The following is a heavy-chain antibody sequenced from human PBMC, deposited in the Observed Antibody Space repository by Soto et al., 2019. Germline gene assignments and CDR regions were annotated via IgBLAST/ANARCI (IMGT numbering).Heavy chain of an antibody. V-gene: IGHV7-4-1*02. J-gene: IGHJ5*02. CDR3: ARAGGTMVRGVNNWFDP. CDR1: GYTFTSYA. Sequence: ASVKVSCKASGYTFTSYAMNWVRQAPGQGLEWMGWINTNTGNPTYAQGFTGRFVFSLDTSVSTAYLQISSLKAEDTAVYYCARAGGTMVRGVNNWFDPWGQGTLVTVSS. D-gene: IGHD3-10*01. CDR2: INTNTGNP.